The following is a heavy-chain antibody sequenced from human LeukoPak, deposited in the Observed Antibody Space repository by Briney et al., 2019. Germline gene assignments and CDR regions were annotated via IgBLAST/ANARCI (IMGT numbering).Heavy chain of an antibody. Sequence: ASVKVSCKASGYTFTGYYMHWARQAPGQGLEWMGWINPNSGGTNYAQKFQGRVTMTRDTSISTAYMELSRLRSDDTAVYYCARDMDRITMARGVSPGPYYGMDVWGQGTTVTVSS. CDR3: ARDMDRITMARGVSPGPYYGMDV. D-gene: IGHD3-10*01. CDR1: GYTFTGYY. V-gene: IGHV1-2*02. CDR2: INPNSGGT. J-gene: IGHJ6*02.